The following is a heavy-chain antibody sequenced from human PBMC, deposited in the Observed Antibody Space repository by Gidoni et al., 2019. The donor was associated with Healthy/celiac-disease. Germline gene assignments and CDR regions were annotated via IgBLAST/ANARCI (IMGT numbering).Heavy chain of an antibody. V-gene: IGHV3-30-3*01. CDR3: ARDVLIHTFSHYYDSSGPQY. CDR2: ISYDGSNK. CDR1: GFTFSSYA. Sequence: QVQLVESGGGVVQPGRSLRLSCEASGFTFSSYAMHWVRQAPGKGLEWVAVISYDGSNKYYADSVKGRFTISRDNSKNTLYLQMNSLRAEDTAVYYCARDVLIHTFSHYYDSSGPQYWGQGTLVTVSS. J-gene: IGHJ4*02. D-gene: IGHD3-22*01.